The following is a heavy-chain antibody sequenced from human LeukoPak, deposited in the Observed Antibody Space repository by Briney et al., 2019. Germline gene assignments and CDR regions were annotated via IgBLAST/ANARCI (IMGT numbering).Heavy chain of an antibody. CDR1: GFTVSSNY. CDR3: ARDGTDYDSSGYYFYY. D-gene: IGHD3-22*01. Sequence: PGGSLRLSCAASGFTVSSNYMSWVRQAPGKGLEWVSVIYSGGSTYYADSVKGRFTISRDNSKNTLYLQMNSLRAEDTAVYYCARDGTDYDSSGYYFYYWGQGTLVTVSS. V-gene: IGHV3-53*01. J-gene: IGHJ4*02. CDR2: IYSGGST.